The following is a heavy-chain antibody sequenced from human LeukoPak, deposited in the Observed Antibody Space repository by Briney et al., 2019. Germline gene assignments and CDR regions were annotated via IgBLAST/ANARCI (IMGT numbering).Heavy chain of an antibody. Sequence: SVKVSCKASGGPFSGYAISWVRQAPGQGLEWMGGIIPIFGTAHYAQKFQGRVTITTDESTSTAYMELNSLRSEDTAMYYCAKDTCTNGVCLSSPWGQGTLVTVS. CDR2: IIPIFGTA. V-gene: IGHV1-69*05. J-gene: IGHJ4*02. CDR1: GGPFSGYA. CDR3: AKDTCTNGVCLSSP. D-gene: IGHD2-8*01.